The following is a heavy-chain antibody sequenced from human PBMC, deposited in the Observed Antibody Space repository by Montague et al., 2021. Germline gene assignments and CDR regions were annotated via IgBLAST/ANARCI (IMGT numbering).Heavy chain of an antibody. CDR1: GGSFTSYF. CDR3: ASVFSSWYVGWFDR. Sequence: SETLSLTCAVSGGSFTSYFYYWSRQPPWPGLGLMWKVSHYYSTNYIYHPSLRSRITMAVDTSKIQFSLKLSSVTAADTAIYYCASVFSSWYVGWFDRWGQGTLVTVSS. D-gene: IGHD6-13*01. V-gene: IGHV4-34*10. CDR2: VSHYYST. J-gene: IGHJ5*02.